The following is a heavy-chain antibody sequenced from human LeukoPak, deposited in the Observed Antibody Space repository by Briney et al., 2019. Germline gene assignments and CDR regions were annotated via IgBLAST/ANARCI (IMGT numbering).Heavy chain of an antibody. CDR2: IYYSGTT. D-gene: IGHD3-16*01. CDR1: GGSISSAYYD. J-gene: IGHJ4*02. V-gene: IGHV4-39*01. Sequence: PSETLSLTCSVSGGSISSAYYDWGWIRQPPGKGLEWIGNIYYSGTTYYSPSLKSRISISIDTSKEQFSLKLSSVTAADTALYYCARRVVSFGRPSHFDYWGQGTLVTVSS. CDR3: ARRVVSFGRPSHFDY.